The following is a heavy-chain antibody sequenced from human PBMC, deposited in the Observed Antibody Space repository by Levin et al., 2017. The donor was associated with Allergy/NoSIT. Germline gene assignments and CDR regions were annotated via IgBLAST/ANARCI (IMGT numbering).Heavy chain of an antibody. V-gene: IGHV4-30-4*01. CDR2: IYYSGTT. CDR1: GGSISIDDYY. Sequence: SETLSLTCTVSGGSISIDDYYWSWIRQPPGKGLEWIAYIYYSGTTFYNPSLKSRVNVSVDTSKNQFSLKLSSVTAADTAVYYCARATAYYGIDVWGQGTTVTVSS. CDR3: ARATAYYGIDV. D-gene: IGHD2-21*02. J-gene: IGHJ6*02.